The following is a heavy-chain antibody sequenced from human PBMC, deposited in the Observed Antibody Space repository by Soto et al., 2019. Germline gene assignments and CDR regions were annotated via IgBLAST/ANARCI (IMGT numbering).Heavy chain of an antibody. Sequence: PSETLSLTCTVSGFLISDNYFWGWIRQPPGKGLEWLGSIYHNGDTRYNPSLKSPVTISVDTSKNQFTLRVTSVTAADTAVYFCAKDSSGFDPWSQGTLVNVAA. J-gene: IGHJ5*02. CDR1: GFLISDNYF. CDR2: IYHNGDT. V-gene: IGHV4-38-2*02. D-gene: IGHD6-25*01. CDR3: AKDSSGFDP.